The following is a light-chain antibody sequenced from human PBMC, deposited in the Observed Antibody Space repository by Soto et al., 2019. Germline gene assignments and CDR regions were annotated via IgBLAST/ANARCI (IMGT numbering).Light chain of an antibody. J-gene: IGKJ1*01. CDR3: QHWT. Sequence: TQMTKSPSALSASVGDRVTITCRARRSIGSWLALYQHKPGKAPKLLIYDASSLESVVPSRFSGSGSGTEFTLTINGLQPDDFATYSCQHWTFGQGTNVDIK. V-gene: IGKV1-5*01. CDR2: DAS. CDR1: RSIGSW.